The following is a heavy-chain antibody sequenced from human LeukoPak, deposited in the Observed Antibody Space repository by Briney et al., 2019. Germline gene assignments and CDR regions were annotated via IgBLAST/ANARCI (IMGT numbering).Heavy chain of an antibody. CDR1: GYSFTNYW. Sequence: GESLKISCKGGGYSFTNYWIVWVRQMPGKGLEWMGIIYPGDSDTRYSPSFQGQVTISADKSISTAYLQWSSLKASDTAMYYCARLGRGDYGDHWWFDPWGQGTLVTVSS. D-gene: IGHD4-17*01. J-gene: IGHJ5*02. V-gene: IGHV5-51*01. CDR2: IYPGDSDT. CDR3: ARLGRGDYGDHWWFDP.